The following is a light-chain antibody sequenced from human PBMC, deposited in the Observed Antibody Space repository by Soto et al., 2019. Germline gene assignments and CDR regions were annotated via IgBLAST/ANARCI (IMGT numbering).Light chain of an antibody. J-gene: IGKJ3*01. CDR1: QSINNRY. Sequence: IGLTQSPGTLSLSPGERATLSCRASQSINNRYLAWYQQKPGQAPRLLIYAASSMATGIPDRFSGSGYGTAFTLTISRLEPEDFAVYYCQQFGSSRGFTFGPGTKVDIK. V-gene: IGKV3-20*01. CDR3: QQFGSSRGFT. CDR2: AAS.